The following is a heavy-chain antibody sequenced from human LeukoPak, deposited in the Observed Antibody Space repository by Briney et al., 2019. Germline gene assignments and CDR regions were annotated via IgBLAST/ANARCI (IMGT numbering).Heavy chain of an antibody. D-gene: IGHD4-11*01. J-gene: IGHJ4*02. CDR3: ARELDYSIPYDY. CDR2: MNPNSGNT. Sequence: ASVKVSCKASGYTFTSYDINWVRHATGQGLEWMGWMNPNSGNTGYAQKFQGRVTMTRNTSISTAYMELSSLRSEDTAVYYCARELDYSIPYDYWGQGTLVTVSS. V-gene: IGHV1-8*01. CDR1: GYTFTSYD.